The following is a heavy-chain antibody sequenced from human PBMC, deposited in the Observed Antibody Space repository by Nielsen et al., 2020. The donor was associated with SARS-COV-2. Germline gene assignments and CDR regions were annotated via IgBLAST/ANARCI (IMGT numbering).Heavy chain of an antibody. CDR1: GFTFGDYA. V-gene: IGHV3-49*03. D-gene: IGHD4-17*01. CDR2: IRSKAYGGTT. Sequence: GGSLRLSCTASGFTFGDYAMSWFRQAPGKGLEWVGFIRSKAYGGTTEYAASVKGRFTISRDDSKSIAYLQMNSLKTEDTAVYYCARAYGDSYYYYYGMDVWGQGTTVTVSS. CDR3: ARAYGDSYYYYYGMDV. J-gene: IGHJ6*02.